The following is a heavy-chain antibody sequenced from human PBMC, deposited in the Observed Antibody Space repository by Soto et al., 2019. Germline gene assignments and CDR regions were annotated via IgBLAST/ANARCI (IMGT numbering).Heavy chain of an antibody. CDR1: GFTFSSYA. CDR3: ARDRWSSSGPGYFDY. CDR2: ISYDGSNK. V-gene: IGHV3-30-3*01. J-gene: IGHJ4*02. Sequence: GGSLRLSCAASGFTFSSYAMHWVRQAPGKGLEWVAVISYDGSNKYYADSVKGRFTISRDNSKNTLYLQMNSLRAEDTAVYYCARDRWSSSGPGYFDYWGQGTLVTVSS. D-gene: IGHD6-6*01.